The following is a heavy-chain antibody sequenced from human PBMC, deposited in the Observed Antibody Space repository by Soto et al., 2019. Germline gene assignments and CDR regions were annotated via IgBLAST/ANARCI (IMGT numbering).Heavy chain of an antibody. CDR3: ARANVDTAMPNYYYGMDV. Sequence: SETLSLTCTVSGGSISSRTNYWGWIRQPPGQGLEWIGTIHYSGSTNYNPSLKSRVTISVDTSKNQFSLKLSSVTAADTAVYYCARANVDTAMPNYYYGMDVWGQGTTVTVSS. D-gene: IGHD5-18*01. CDR1: GGSISSRTNY. V-gene: IGHV4-39*07. CDR2: IHYSGST. J-gene: IGHJ6*02.